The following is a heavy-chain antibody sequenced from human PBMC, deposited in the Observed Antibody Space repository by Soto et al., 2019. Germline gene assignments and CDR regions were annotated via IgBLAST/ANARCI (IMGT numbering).Heavy chain of an antibody. V-gene: IGHV3-23*01. J-gene: IGHJ4*02. CDR2: IGGTGRRT. CDR1: GFNFANYA. Sequence: PGGSLRLSCGSSGFNFANYAMGWVRQAPGKGLEWVSGIGGTGRRTYYADSVRGRFSISRDNSKNTVDLQINSLRAEDTAVYYCAKVANVGVVVEYFDHWGQGSLVTVSS. D-gene: IGHD3-3*01. CDR3: AKVANVGVVVEYFDH.